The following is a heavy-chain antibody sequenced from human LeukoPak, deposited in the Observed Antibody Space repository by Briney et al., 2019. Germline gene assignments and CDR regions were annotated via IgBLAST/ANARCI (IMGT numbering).Heavy chain of an antibody. CDR1: GGTFSSYA. D-gene: IGHD3-3*01. Sequence: SVKVSCKASGGTFSSYAISWVRQAPGQGLEWMGGIIPIFGTANYAQKFQGRVTITADESTSTAYMELSSLRSEDTAVYYCARDRRERLRFLEWSSPNAFDIWGQGTMVTVSS. J-gene: IGHJ3*02. V-gene: IGHV1-69*13. CDR3: ARDRRERLRFLEWSSPNAFDI. CDR2: IIPIFGTA.